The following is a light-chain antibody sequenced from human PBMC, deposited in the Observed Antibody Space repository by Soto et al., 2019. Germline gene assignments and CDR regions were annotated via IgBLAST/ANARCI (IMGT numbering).Light chain of an antibody. CDR3: CSYAGRYTKL. V-gene: IGLV2-11*01. Sequence: QSALTQPRSVSGSPGQSVTISCTGTSSDVGGYTYVSWYQQHPGKAPKLMIYDVSKRPSGVPDRFSGSKSGTTAPLTISGLQADDEADYYCCSYAGRYTKLFGEGTKVTV. CDR1: SSDVGGYTY. J-gene: IGLJ3*02. CDR2: DVS.